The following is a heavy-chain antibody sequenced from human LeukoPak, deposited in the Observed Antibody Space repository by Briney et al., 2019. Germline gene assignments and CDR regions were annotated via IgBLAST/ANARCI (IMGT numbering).Heavy chain of an antibody. J-gene: IGHJ6*04. CDR1: GFTFSSYE. D-gene: IGHD3-10*02. CDR3: AALGITMIGGV. Sequence: GGSLRLSCAASGFTFSSYEMNWVRQAPGKGLEWVSYISSSGSTIYYADSVKGRFTISRDNAKNSLYLQMNSLRAEDTAVYYCAALGITMIGGVWGKGTTVTISS. CDR2: ISSSGSTI. V-gene: IGHV3-48*03.